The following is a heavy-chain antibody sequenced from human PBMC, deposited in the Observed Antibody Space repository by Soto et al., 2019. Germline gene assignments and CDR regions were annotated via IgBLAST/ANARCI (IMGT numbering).Heavy chain of an antibody. Sequence: QVQLQESGPGLVKPSETLSLTCTVSGGSVSSGSYYWSWIRQPPGKGLEWIGYIYYSGSTNYNPSLKSRVTISGDTSKNQCSLKLSSVTAADTAVYYCARENTVTTIVGVDYWGQGTLVTVSS. D-gene: IGHD4-17*01. V-gene: IGHV4-61*01. CDR1: GGSVSSGSYY. CDR3: ARENTVTTIVGVDY. J-gene: IGHJ4*02. CDR2: IYYSGST.